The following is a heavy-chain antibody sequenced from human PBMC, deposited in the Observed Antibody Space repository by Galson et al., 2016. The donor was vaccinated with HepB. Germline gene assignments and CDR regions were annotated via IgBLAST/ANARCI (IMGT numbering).Heavy chain of an antibody. CDR2: ISGSDGRT. CDR3: AKVRYDSSSYQSPYFDH. CDR1: GFTFSSYA. Sequence: SLRLSCAASGFTFSSYAMTWVRQAPGKGLDWVSTISGSDGRTYYADSVKGRFTISRDNSKNTLFLQMHSLRVEDTAVYYCAKVRYDSSSYQSPYFDHWGQGILVTVSS. J-gene: IGHJ4*02. V-gene: IGHV3-23*01. D-gene: IGHD3-22*01.